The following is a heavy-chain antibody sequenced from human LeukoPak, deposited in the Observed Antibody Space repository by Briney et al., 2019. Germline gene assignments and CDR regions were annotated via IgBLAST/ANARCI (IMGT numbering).Heavy chain of an antibody. Sequence: GESLKISCKGSGYRFTSYWIGWVRQMPGKGLEWMGIIYPGDSDTRYSPSFQGQVTISADKSISTAYLQWSSLKASDTAMYYCARLPYYYYYYMDVWGKGTTVTVSS. CDR2: IYPGDSDT. J-gene: IGHJ6*03. CDR1: GYRFTSYW. V-gene: IGHV5-51*01. CDR3: ARLPYYYYYYMDV.